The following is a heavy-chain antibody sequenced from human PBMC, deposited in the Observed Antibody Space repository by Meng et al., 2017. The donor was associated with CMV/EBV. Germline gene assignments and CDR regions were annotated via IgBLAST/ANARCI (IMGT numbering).Heavy chain of an antibody. D-gene: IGHD3-10*01. Sequence: WATTGFTFGSYAMHWVRQAPGKGLEWVTVISYDGSNKYYADSVKGRFTISRDNSKNTLYLQMNSLRAEDTAVYYCARDLMVRGVINTYWGQGTLVT. CDR2: ISYDGSNK. V-gene: IGHV3-30-3*01. J-gene: IGHJ4*02. CDR3: ARDLMVRGVINTY. CDR1: GFTFGSYA.